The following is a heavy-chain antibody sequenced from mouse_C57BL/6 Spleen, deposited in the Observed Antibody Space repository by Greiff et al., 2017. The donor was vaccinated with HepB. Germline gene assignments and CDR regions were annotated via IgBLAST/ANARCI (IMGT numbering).Heavy chain of an antibody. V-gene: IGHV2-6*01. CDR1: GFSLTSYG. J-gene: IGHJ3*01. CDR2: IWGVGST. Sequence: VHLVESGPGLVAPSQSLSITCTVSGFSLTSYGVDWVRQSPGKGLEWLGVIWGVGSTNYNSALKSRLSISKDNSKSQVFLKMNSLQTDDTAMYYCASDLTGTGFAYWGQGTLVTVSA. CDR3: ASDLTGTGFAY. D-gene: IGHD4-1*01.